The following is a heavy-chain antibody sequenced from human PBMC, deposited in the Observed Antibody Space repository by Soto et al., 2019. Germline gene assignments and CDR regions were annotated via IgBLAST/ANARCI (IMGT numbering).Heavy chain of an antibody. Sequence: GGSLRLSCAASGFTFSSYRMHWVRQAPGKGLEWVSCISSDGSSTDYADSVKGRFTISRDNAKNTLYLQMNSLRAEDSAVYYCARDPSSYGYFDLWGHGTLVTVSS. CDR1: GFTFSSYR. CDR3: ARDPSSYGYFDL. CDR2: ISSDGSST. J-gene: IGHJ2*01. V-gene: IGHV3-74*01.